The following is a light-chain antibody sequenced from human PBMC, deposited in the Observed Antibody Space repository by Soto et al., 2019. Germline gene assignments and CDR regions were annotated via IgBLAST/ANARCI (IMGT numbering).Light chain of an antibody. CDR1: QIISSS. J-gene: IGKJ1*01. Sequence: QMTQSPSSLSAFVGDRVTTTCRTSQIISSSLNWYQQKPGKAPKLLIYSASSLQSGVPSRFSGSGSGADFTLTISSLQPEDFATYYCQQSYSRPWTFGQGTKVDI. CDR2: SAS. CDR3: QQSYSRPWT. V-gene: IGKV1-39*01.